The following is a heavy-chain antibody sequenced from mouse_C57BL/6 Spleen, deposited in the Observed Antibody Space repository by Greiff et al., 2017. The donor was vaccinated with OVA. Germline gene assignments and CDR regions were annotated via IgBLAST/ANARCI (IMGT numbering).Heavy chain of an antibody. CDR3: ARGLDSSGPFAY. V-gene: IGHV1-82*01. Sequence: QVQLQQSGPELVKPGASVKISCKASGYAFSSSWMNWVKQRPGKGLEWIGRIYPGDGDTNYNGKFKGKATLTADKSSSTAYMQLSSLTSEDSAVYFCARGLDSSGPFAYWGQGTLVTVSA. D-gene: IGHD3-2*02. CDR2: IYPGDGDT. CDR1: GYAFSSSW. J-gene: IGHJ3*01.